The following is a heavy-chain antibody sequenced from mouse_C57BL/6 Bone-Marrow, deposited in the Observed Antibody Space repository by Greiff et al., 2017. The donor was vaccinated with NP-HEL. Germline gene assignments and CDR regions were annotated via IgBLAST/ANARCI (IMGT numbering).Heavy chain of an antibody. V-gene: IGHV3-6*01. CDR1: GYSITSGYY. CDR3: ARDLLGPDY. J-gene: IGHJ2*01. CDR2: ISYDGSN. Sequence: ESGPGLVKPSQSLSLTCSVTGYSITSGYYWNWIRQFPGNKLEWMGYISYDGSNNYNPSLKNRISITRDTYKNQFFLKLNSVTTEDTATYYCARDLLGPDYWGQGTTLTVSS. D-gene: IGHD4-1*01.